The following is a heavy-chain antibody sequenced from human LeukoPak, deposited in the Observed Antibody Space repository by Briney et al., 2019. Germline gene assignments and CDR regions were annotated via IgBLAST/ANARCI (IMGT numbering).Heavy chain of an antibody. CDR2: IIPILGIA. CDR1: GGTFSSYA. Sequence: SVKVSCKASGGTFSSYAISWVRQAPGQGLEWMGRIIPILGIANYAQKLQGRVTITADKSTSTDYMELSSLRSEDTAVYYCARDSSCSGADYWGQGTLVTVSS. D-gene: IGHD2-15*01. CDR3: ARDSSCSGADY. V-gene: IGHV1-69*04. J-gene: IGHJ4*02.